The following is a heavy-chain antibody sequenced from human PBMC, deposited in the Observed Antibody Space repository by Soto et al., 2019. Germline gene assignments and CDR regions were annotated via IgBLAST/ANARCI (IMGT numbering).Heavy chain of an antibody. CDR3: ATMGTPATGLYFFDY. D-gene: IGHD2-15*01. CDR2: ISYSGST. V-gene: IGHV4-30-4*01. Sequence: QVQLQESGPGLVKPSQTLSLTCTVSGGSISSGNYYWSWIRQPPGKGLEWIGFISYSGSTYYSTSIKSRVTIPVDTSKSQFSLKLSFVTAADTAVYYCATMGTPATGLYFFDYWGQGALVTVSS. CDR1: GGSISSGNYY. J-gene: IGHJ4*02.